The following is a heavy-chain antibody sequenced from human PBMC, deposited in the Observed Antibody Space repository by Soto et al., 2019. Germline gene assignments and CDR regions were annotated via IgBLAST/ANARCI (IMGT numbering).Heavy chain of an antibody. J-gene: IGHJ6*03. D-gene: IGHD2-2*01. CDR1: GGSISSSSYY. CDR3: ARSTVPPSPFASVYYMDV. Sequence: SETLSLTCTVSGGSISSSSYYWGWIRQPPGKGLEWIGSIYYSGSTYYNPSLKSRVTISVDTSKNQFSLKLSSVTAAATAVYYCARSTVPPSPFASVYYMDVWGKGTTVTVSS. V-gene: IGHV4-39*01. CDR2: IYYSGST.